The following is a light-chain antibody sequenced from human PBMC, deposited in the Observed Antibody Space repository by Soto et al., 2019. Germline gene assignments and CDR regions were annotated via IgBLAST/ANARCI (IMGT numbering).Light chain of an antibody. CDR1: QNIINF. J-gene: IGKJ4*01. V-gene: IGKV1-39*01. Sequence: IQLTQSPSSLSASVGDRVTITCLASQNIINFLNWYQQRPGKAPKLLIYAASSLHSGVPSRFSGSGSGTDFTLTISSLQPEDFATYYCQHSYSTPPTFGGGTKVDNK. CDR3: QHSYSTPPT. CDR2: AAS.